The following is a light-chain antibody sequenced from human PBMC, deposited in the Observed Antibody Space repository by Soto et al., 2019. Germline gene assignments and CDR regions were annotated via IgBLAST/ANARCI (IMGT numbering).Light chain of an antibody. V-gene: IGKV2-28*01. CDR3: MHALETPIT. CDR2: LVS. Sequence: DIVMTQSPLSLPVTPGEPASISCRSSQSLLHSNGNTYLSWYLQKPGQSPQLLIYLVSNRASGVPDRFRGSGARTDFTLKINRVEAEDVGVYYCMHALETPITFGQGTRLEIK. CDR1: QSLLHSNGNTY. J-gene: IGKJ5*01.